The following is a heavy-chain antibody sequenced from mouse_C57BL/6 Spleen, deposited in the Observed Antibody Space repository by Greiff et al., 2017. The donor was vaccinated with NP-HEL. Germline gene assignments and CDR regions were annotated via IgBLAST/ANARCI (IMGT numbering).Heavy chain of an antibody. CDR2: IWSGGST. V-gene: IGHV2-2*01. CDR3: ASNYAEDAMDY. J-gene: IGHJ4*01. CDR1: GFSLTSYG. D-gene: IGHD1-1*01. Sequence: QVQLQQSGPGLVQPSQSLSITCTVSGFSLTSYGVHWVRQSPGKGLEWLGVIWSGGSTDYNAAFISRLSISKDNSKSQVFFKMSSLQADDTAIYYCASNYAEDAMDYWGQGTSVTVSS.